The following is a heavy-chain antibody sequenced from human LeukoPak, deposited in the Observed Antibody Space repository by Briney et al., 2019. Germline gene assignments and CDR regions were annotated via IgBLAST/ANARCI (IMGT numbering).Heavy chain of an antibody. CDR2: IYYSGST. D-gene: IGHD5-12*01. CDR1: GGSISGYY. Sequence: KTSETLSLTCTVSGGSISGYYWSWIRQPPGKGLEWIGYIYYSGSTNYNPSLKSRVTISVDTSKNQFSLRLTSVSAADTAVYYCARGFDSKSTYFDYWGQGTLLTVSS. CDR3: ARGFDSKSTYFDY. V-gene: IGHV4-59*01. J-gene: IGHJ4*02.